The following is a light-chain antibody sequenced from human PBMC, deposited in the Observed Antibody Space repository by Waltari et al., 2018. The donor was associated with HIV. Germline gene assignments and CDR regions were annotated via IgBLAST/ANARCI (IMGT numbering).Light chain of an antibody. Sequence: QSVLNQSPSASGTPGQRVIISCSGSSSNIGSNTVTWYQQFPGTAPKLLIYSYGQRPSGVPERFSGSKSATSASLAISGLRSEDEADYYCATWDDNLNAWGFGGGTKLTVL. V-gene: IGLV1-44*01. J-gene: IGLJ3*02. CDR1: SSNIGSNT. CDR3: ATWDDNLNAWG. CDR2: SYG.